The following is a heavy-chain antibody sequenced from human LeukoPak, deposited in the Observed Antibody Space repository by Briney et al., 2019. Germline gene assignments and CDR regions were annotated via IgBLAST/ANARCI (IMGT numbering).Heavy chain of an antibody. CDR1: GGSISSGTYY. J-gene: IGHJ5*02. D-gene: IGHD4-23*01. V-gene: IGHV4-39*01. CDR3: ARRVGTWSVNWFDP. CDR2: FYYGGSYSGST. Sequence: ASETLSLTCTVSGGSISSGTYYWAWFSRPPGKGLEWIGSFYYGGSYSGSTFYNPSLKRRVTVSVDTSKNQFSLKVTSVTAADTAVYYCARRVGTWSVNWFDPWGQGTLVTVSS.